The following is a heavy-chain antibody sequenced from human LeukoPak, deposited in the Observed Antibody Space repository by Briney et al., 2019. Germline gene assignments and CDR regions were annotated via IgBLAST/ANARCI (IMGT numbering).Heavy chain of an antibody. J-gene: IGHJ4*02. Sequence: PGGSLRLSCAASGFTFSSYVMHWVRQAPGKGLEYVSAISSNGGSTYYAKSVKGRFTISRDNSKNTLYLQMGSLRAEDMAVYYCARDAAGVAGTDGRVYWGQGTLVTVSS. V-gene: IGHV3-64*01. CDR2: ISSNGGST. D-gene: IGHD6-19*01. CDR1: GFTFSSYV. CDR3: ARDAAGVAGTDGRVY.